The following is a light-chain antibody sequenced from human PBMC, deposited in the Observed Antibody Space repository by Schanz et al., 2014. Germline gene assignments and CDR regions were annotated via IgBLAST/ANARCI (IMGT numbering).Light chain of an antibody. CDR1: SSDVGGYNY. V-gene: IGLV2-8*01. Sequence: QSALTQPASVSGSPGQSITISCTGTSSDVGGYNYVSWYQQHPGKAPKLMIYDVSKRPSGVPDRFSGSKSGNTASLTVSGLQAEDEADYYCSSYAGSDNLIFGGGTKL. CDR3: SSYAGSDNLI. CDR2: DVS. J-gene: IGLJ2*01.